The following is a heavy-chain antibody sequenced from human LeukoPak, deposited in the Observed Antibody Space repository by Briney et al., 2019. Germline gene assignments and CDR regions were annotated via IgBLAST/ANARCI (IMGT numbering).Heavy chain of an antibody. CDR3: ARVESSTIPLYYYYGMDV. V-gene: IGHV1-69*04. CDR2: IIPILGIA. Sequence: ASVKVSYKASGGTFSSYAISWVRQAPGQGLEWMGRIIPILGIANYAQKFQGRVTITADKSTSTAYMELSSLRSEDTAVYYCARVESSTIPLYYYYGMDVWGQGTTVTVSS. J-gene: IGHJ6*02. CDR1: GGTFSSYA. D-gene: IGHD5/OR15-5a*01.